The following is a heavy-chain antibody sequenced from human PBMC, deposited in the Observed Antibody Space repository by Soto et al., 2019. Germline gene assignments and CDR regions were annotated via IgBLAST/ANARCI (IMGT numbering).Heavy chain of an antibody. D-gene: IGHD3-10*01. CDR2: IWYDGSNK. V-gene: IGHV3-33*01. Sequence: ESGGGVVQPGRSLRLSCAASGFTFSSYGMHWVRQAPGKGLEWVAVIWYDGSNKYYADSVKGRFTISRDNSKNTLYLQMNSLRAEDTAVYYCARDYYGSGSPQTHYYYYGMDVWGQGTTVTVSS. J-gene: IGHJ6*02. CDR1: GFTFSSYG. CDR3: ARDYYGSGSPQTHYYYYGMDV.